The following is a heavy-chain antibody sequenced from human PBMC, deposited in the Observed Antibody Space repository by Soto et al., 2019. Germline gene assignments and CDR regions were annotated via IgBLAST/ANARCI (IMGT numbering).Heavy chain of an antibody. V-gene: IGHV1-69*13. J-gene: IGHJ6*02. CDR3: ARDERFLEWSHSYGMDV. CDR1: GGTFSSYS. CDR2: IIPIFGTA. Sequence: SVKVSCKASGGTFSSYSISWVLQAPGQGLEWMGGIIPIFGTANYAQKFQGRVTITADESTSTAYMELSSLRSEDTAVYYCARDERFLEWSHSYGMDVWGQGTTVTVSS. D-gene: IGHD3-3*01.